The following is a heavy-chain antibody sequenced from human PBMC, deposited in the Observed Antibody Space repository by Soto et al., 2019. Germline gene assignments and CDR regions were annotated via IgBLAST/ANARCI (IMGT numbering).Heavy chain of an antibody. CDR3: GRPLSSGWSGGMDV. CDR1: GGSISSSSYY. CDR2: IYYSGST. Sequence: SETLSLTCTVSGGSISSSSYYWGWIRQPPGKGLEWIGSIYYSGSTSYTPSLRCRVSISVATSKNQFSLKLSSVTAADTAVYSCGRPLSSGWSGGMDVWGQGTTVTVSS. V-gene: IGHV4-39*01. J-gene: IGHJ6*02. D-gene: IGHD6-19*01.